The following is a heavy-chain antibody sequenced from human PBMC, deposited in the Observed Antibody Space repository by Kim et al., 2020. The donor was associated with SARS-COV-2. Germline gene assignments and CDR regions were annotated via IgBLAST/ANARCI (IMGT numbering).Heavy chain of an antibody. V-gene: IGHV5-51*01. D-gene: IGHD1-26*01. Sequence: TRYSPSFQGQVTISADKSISTAYLQWSSLKASDTAMYYCARPSGSYGFDYWGQGTLVTVSS. J-gene: IGHJ4*02. CDR2: T. CDR3: ARPSGSYGFDY.